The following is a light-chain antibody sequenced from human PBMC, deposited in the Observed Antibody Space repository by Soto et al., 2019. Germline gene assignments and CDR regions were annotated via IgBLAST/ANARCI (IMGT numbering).Light chain of an antibody. CDR3: QQYNNWPPWT. Sequence: EIVMTQSPATLSVSPGEGTTLSCRASQSDSSNLAWYQQKPGQAPRLLIYGASTRATGIPARFSGSGSGTEFTLTISSQQSEDFAVYYCQQYNNWPPWTFGQGTKVEIK. CDR2: GAS. V-gene: IGKV3-15*01. J-gene: IGKJ1*01. CDR1: QSDSSN.